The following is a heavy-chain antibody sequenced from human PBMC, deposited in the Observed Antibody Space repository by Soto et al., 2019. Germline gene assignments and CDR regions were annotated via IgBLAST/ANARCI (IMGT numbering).Heavy chain of an antibody. CDR1: GFTFSYHA. J-gene: IGHJ4*02. Sequence: PGGSLRLSWAASGFTFSYHAMSWVRQAPGKGLEWVSTIVGSGGSTYYTDSVKGRFTISRDNSKNTLYLQMNSLRAEDTAIYYCEPSALVYWGQGTLVTVSS. CDR3: EPSALVY. V-gene: IGHV3-23*01. D-gene: IGHD1-26*01. CDR2: IVGSGGST.